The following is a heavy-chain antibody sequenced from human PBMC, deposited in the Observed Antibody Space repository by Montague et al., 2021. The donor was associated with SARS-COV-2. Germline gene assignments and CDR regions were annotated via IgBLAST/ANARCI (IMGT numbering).Heavy chain of an antibody. D-gene: IGHD2-15*01. V-gene: IGHV5-51*01. CDR3: ARQFYCNGGGCPIHWFDP. CDR2: IYPGDSDT. CDR1: GYSFTSYW. J-gene: IGHJ5*02. Sequence: QSGAEVKKHGESLKISCKGSGYSFTSYWIGWVRQMPGKGLEWMGIIYPGDSDTRYSPSFQGQVNISADKSISTAYLQWSSLKASDTAMYYCARQFYCNGGGCPIHWFDPWGQGTLVTLT.